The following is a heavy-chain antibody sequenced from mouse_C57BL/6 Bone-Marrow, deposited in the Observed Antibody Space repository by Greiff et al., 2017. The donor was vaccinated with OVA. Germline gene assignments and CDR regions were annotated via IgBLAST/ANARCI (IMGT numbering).Heavy chain of an antibody. Sequence: QVQLQQPGPELVKPGASVKISCKASGYTFTDYYINWVKQRPGQGLEWIGWIFPGSGSTYYNEKFKGKATLTVDKSSSTAYMLLSSLTSEDSAVYFCAREGGYYYGSSYGWYFDYWGQGTTLTVSS. V-gene: IGHV1-75*01. CDR3: AREGGYYYGSSYGWYFDY. D-gene: IGHD1-1*01. J-gene: IGHJ2*01. CDR2: IFPGSGST. CDR1: GYTFTDYY.